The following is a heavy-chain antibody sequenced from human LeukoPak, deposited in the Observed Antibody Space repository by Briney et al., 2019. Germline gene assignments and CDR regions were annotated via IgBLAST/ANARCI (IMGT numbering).Heavy chain of an antibody. CDR3: AKDIEEMATGGYFDY. V-gene: IGHV3-9*01. J-gene: IGHJ4*02. D-gene: IGHD5-24*01. CDR1: GFTFDDYA. Sequence: GGSLRLSCAVSGFTFDDYAMHWVRQAPGKGLEWVSGISWSSGSIGYADSVKGRFTISRDNAKNSLYLQMNSLRAEDTALYYCAKDIEEMATGGYFDYWGQGTLVTVSS. CDR2: ISWSSGSI.